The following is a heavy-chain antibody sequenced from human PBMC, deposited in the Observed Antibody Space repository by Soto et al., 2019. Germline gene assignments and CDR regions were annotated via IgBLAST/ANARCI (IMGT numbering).Heavy chain of an antibody. V-gene: IGHV4-39*01. CDR1: GGSISSSSYY. D-gene: IGHD6-13*01. Sequence: SETLSLTCTVSGGSISSSSYYWGWIRQPPGKGLEWIGSIYYSGSTYYNPSLKSRVTISVDTSKNQFSLKLSSVTAAETAVYYCARRPRGSSWNRGVRDSNWFDPWGQGTLVTVSS. CDR2: IYYSGST. J-gene: IGHJ5*02. CDR3: ARRPRGSSWNRGVRDSNWFDP.